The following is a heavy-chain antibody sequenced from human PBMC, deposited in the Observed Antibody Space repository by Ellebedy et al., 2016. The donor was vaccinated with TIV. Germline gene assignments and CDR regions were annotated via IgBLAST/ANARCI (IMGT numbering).Heavy chain of an antibody. D-gene: IGHD3-10*01. CDR3: ATDEGIY. V-gene: IGHV3-7*03. CDR2: IKPGGYEK. J-gene: IGHJ4*02. CDR1: GFTFSDYW. Sequence: GESLKISCAASGFTFSDYWMNWVRQAPGKGLEWVANIKPGGYEKFYVGSVVGRFTISRDNANNSLYLQMDSLRAEDTAVYYCATDEGIYWGQGTLVTVSS.